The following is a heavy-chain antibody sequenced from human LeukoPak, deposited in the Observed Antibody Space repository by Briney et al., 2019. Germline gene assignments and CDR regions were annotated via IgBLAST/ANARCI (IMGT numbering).Heavy chain of an antibody. V-gene: IGHV4-59*08. CDR1: GGSISSYY. CDR2: IHYTGST. J-gene: IGHJ6*03. D-gene: IGHD1-26*01. CDR3: ARVEGAPPHYYYYYMDV. Sequence: SETLSLTCTVSGGSISSYYWSWIRQPPGKGLECIGYIHYTGSTNYNPSLKSRVTISVDTSKNQFSLKLSSVTAADTAVYYCARVEGAPPHYYYYYMDVWGKGTTVTVSS.